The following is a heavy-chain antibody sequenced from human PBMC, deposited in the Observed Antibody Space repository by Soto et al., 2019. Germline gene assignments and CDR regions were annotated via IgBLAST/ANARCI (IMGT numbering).Heavy chain of an antibody. J-gene: IGHJ3*02. CDR3: ARTLDI. CDR1: GGSISSWGYS. Sequence: PSQLMSVTCGVSGGSISSWGYSWSWIRQPPGKGLEWNGYIYHSGSTYYNPSLKSRVTTSVDRSKNQFSLKLSSVTAADTAVYYCARTLDIWGQGTMVTVSS. V-gene: IGHV4-30-2*01. CDR2: IYHSGST.